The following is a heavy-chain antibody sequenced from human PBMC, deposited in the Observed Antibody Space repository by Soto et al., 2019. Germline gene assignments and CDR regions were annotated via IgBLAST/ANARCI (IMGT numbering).Heavy chain of an antibody. CDR2: INTSGGTI. CDR3: AKAGAARQSNHYGMDV. CDR1: GYTFTHYY. V-gene: IGHV1-46*01. J-gene: IGHJ6*02. Sequence: GASVKVSCKASGYTFTHYYMRWVRQAPGQGPEWMGVINTSGGTISYAQKFLGRVAMTRDTSTSTVYMELRSLRSEDTAVYYCAKAGAARQSNHYGMDVWGQGTTVTVSS. D-gene: IGHD6-6*01.